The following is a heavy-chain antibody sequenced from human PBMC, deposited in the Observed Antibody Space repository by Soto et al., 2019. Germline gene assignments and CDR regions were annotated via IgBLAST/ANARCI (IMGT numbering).Heavy chain of an antibody. J-gene: IGHJ6*02. Sequence: GASVKVSCKASVYTFTDYYIHWVRQAPGQGLEWMGWINPNSGGINYAQKFQGRVTVTRDTSVTTGYMELSRLRSDDTAVYYCARNTYSRRWVGGMDVWCQGTTGT. D-gene: IGHD1-26*01. CDR2: INPNSGGI. CDR3: ARNTYSRRWVGGMDV. CDR1: VYTFTDYY. V-gene: IGHV1-2*02.